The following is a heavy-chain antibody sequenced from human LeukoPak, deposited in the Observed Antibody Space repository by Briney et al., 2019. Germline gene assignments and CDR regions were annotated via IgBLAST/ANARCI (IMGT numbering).Heavy chain of an antibody. CDR2: IYHSGNT. J-gene: IGHJ4*02. CDR3: ARGGTRITIVGVVINDFDY. CDR1: GGSISSGDYY. Sequence: SETLSLTCTVSGGSISSGDYYWSWIRQPPGKGLEWIGYIYHSGNTYYNPSLKSRLTISVDTPRNQFSLKLRSVTAADTAVYYCARGGTRITIVGVVINDFDYWGQGTPVTVSS. V-gene: IGHV4-30-4*08. D-gene: IGHD3-3*01.